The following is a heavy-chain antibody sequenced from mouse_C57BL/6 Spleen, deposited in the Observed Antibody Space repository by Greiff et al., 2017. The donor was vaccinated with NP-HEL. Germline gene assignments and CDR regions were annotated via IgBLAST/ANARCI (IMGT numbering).Heavy chain of an antibody. D-gene: IGHD4-1*01. V-gene: IGHV1-54*01. J-gene: IGHJ2*01. CDR1: GYAFTNYL. Sequence: QVQLQQSGAELVRPGTSVKVSCKASGYAFTNYLIEWVKQRPGQGLEWIGVINPGRGGANYNEKFKGKATLTADKSSSTAYMQLSSLTSEDSAVYFCARWGTGPDYWGQGTTLTVSS. CDR2: INPGRGGA. CDR3: ARWGTGPDY.